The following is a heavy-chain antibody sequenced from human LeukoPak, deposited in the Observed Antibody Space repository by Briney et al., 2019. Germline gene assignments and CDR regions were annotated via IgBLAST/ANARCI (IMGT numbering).Heavy chain of an antibody. CDR3: ARVAYSYYFDY. V-gene: IGHV3-48*03. D-gene: IGHD3-16*01. Sequence: TGGSLRLSCGASGFTFSSYEMNWVRQAPGKGLEWVSYITSSGSTIYYADSVKGRFTISRDNAKNSLYLQMNSLRAEDTAVYYCARVAYSYYFDYWGQGTLVTVSS. CDR1: GFTFSSYE. J-gene: IGHJ4*02. CDR2: ITSSGSTI.